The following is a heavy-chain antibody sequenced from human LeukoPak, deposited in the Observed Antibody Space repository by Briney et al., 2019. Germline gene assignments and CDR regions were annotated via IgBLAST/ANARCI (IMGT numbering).Heavy chain of an antibody. CDR2: INGSGGST. J-gene: IGHJ5*02. CDR1: GFTFSNHG. V-gene: IGHV3-23*01. Sequence: GGTLRLSCAASGFTFSNHGMNWVRQAPGKGLEWVSDINGSGGSTHYADSVKGRFTISRDNAKNTLYLQMNNLKFEDTAVYYCAKGGGLRFDPWGQGTLVTVSS. CDR3: AKGGGLRFDP.